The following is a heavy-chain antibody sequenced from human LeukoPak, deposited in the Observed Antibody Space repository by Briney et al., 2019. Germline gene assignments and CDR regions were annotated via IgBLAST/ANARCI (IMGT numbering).Heavy chain of an antibody. CDR1: GFTFSSYS. CDR2: ISSSSSYI. CDR3: ARVNPSSTSCYPFDY. Sequence: GGSLRLSCAASGFTFSSYSMNWVRQAPGKGLEWVSSISSSSSYIYYADSVKGRFTISRDNAKSSLYLQMNSLRAEDTAVYYCARVNPSSTSCYPFDYWGQGTLVTVSS. D-gene: IGHD2-2*01. J-gene: IGHJ4*02. V-gene: IGHV3-21*01.